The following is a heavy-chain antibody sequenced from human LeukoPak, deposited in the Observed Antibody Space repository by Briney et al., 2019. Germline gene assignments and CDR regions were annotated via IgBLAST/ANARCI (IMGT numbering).Heavy chain of an antibody. CDR1: GYTLTELS. CDR3: ATVTKLFGTTVTYYFDY. J-gene: IGHJ4*02. D-gene: IGHD4-17*01. Sequence: GASVKVSCKVSGYTLTELSMHWVRQAPGKGLEWMGGFDPEDGETIYAQKFQGRVTMTEDTSTDTAYMELSSLRSEDTAVYYCATVTKLFGTTVTYYFDYWGQGTLVTVSS. V-gene: IGHV1-24*01. CDR2: FDPEDGET.